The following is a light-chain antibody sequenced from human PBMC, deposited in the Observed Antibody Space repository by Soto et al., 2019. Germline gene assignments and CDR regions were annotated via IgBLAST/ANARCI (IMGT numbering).Light chain of an antibody. CDR1: QGIRNS. CDR2: DAS. V-gene: IGKV1-9*01. Sequence: DIQLTQSPSFLSASVGDRVTITCRASQGIRNSLAWYQQNPGKAPNLLIYDASALQTGVPSRFSGSGSGTEVTLTVSSLQPEDFATYYCQQINIYPFTFGPGTKLDVK. CDR3: QQINIYPFT. J-gene: IGKJ3*01.